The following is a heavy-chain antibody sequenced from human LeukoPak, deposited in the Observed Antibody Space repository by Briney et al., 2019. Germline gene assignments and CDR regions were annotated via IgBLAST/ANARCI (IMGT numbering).Heavy chain of an antibody. D-gene: IGHD1-26*01. CDR1: GFDFNSHS. Sequence: GGSLRLSCAAAGFDFNSHSMNWVRQAPGKGLEWISHIDSGGRLTYYADSVKGRFTISRDNSKNTLYLQMNSLRAEDTAVYYCAREEWELLGFDYWGQGTLVTVSS. CDR3: AREEWELLGFDY. V-gene: IGHV3-48*01. J-gene: IGHJ4*02. CDR2: IDSGGRLT.